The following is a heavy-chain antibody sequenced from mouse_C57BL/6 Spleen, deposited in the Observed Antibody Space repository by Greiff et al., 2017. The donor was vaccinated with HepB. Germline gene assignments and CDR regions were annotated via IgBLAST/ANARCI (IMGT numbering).Heavy chain of an antibody. J-gene: IGHJ4*01. D-gene: IGHD1-1*01. Sequence: EVKLVESGGDLVKPGGSLKLSCAASGFTFSSYGMSWVRQTPDKRLEWVATISSGGSYTYYPDSVKGRFTISRDNAKNTLYLQMSSLKSEDTAMYYCARRDIYYYGSSYDAMDYWGQGTSVTVSS. CDR3: ARRDIYYYGSSYDAMDY. V-gene: IGHV5-6*02. CDR1: GFTFSSYG. CDR2: ISSGGSYT.